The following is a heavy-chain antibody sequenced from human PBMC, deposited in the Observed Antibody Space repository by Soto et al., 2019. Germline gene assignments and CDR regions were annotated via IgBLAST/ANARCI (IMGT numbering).Heavy chain of an antibody. CDR3: ARDGIADRAYQYYMDV. CDR2: INHDGSEE. J-gene: IGHJ6*03. V-gene: IGHV3-7*01. Sequence: GGSLRLSCAPSGFSFRSYWMTWVRQAPGKGLEWVANINHDGSEEFYVDSVKGRFTISRDNAKNSLYLQMNSLRVEDTAVYYCARDGIADRAYQYYMDVWGKGTTVTVSS. D-gene: IGHD6-6*01. CDR1: GFSFRSYW.